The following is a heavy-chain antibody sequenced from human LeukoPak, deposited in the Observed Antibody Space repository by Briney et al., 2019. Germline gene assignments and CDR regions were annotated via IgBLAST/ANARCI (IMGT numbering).Heavy chain of an antibody. CDR1: GYIFTSYW. V-gene: IGHV5-51*01. Sequence: GESLKIPCKGSGYIFTSYWIGWVLQLPAKSLEWMGVIYPGDSDTKYSPSFQDQVTISANKPISTAYLQWSSLKASDTAMYYCARHFTAMDSYNWFDPWLQGTLVGVSS. D-gene: IGHD5-18*01. CDR2: IYPGDSDT. CDR3: ARHFTAMDSYNWFDP. J-gene: IGHJ5*02.